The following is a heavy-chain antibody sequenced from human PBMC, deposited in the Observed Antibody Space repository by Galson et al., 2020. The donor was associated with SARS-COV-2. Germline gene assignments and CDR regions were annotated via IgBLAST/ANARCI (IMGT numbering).Heavy chain of an antibody. CDR2: ISHDGSKK. Sequence: GGSLRLSCAASGFSLRDYAMHWVRQAPGKGLEWVAVISHDGSKKYYADSVKGRFTISRDNSKNTLYLQMNSLRPEDTAVYYCARDLYYYDSSTFVLGSYWGQGTLVTVSS. D-gene: IGHD3-22*01. CDR3: ARDLYYYDSSTFVLGSY. CDR1: GFSLRDYA. J-gene: IGHJ4*02. V-gene: IGHV3-30*04.